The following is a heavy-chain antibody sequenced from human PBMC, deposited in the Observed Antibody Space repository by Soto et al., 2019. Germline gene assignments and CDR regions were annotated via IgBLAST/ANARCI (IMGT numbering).Heavy chain of an antibody. J-gene: IGHJ3*02. CDR3: ARERTMIVVDDAFDI. Sequence: ASVKVSCKASGYTFTSYYMHWVRQAPGQGLEWMGIINPSGGSTSYAQKFQGRFTISRDNSKNTLYLQMNSLRAEDTAVYYCARERTMIVVDDAFDIWGQGTMVTVSS. D-gene: IGHD3-22*01. CDR1: GYTFTSYY. V-gene: IGHV1-46*01. CDR2: INPSGGST.